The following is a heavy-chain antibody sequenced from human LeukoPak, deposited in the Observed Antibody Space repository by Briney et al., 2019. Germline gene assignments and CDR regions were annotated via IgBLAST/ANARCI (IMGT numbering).Heavy chain of an antibody. V-gene: IGHV3-64D*06. CDR1: GFTFRTYA. CDR2: ISSNGGST. J-gene: IGHJ4*02. CDR3: VKDDRYFYDRSGPY. D-gene: IGHD3-22*01. Sequence: GGSLRLSCSASGFTFRTYAMQWVRQAPGRGLEYVSAISSNGGSTYYADSVKGRFTISRDNSNNTLYLQMSSLRAEDTAVYYCVKDDRYFYDRSGPYWGQGTLVTVSS.